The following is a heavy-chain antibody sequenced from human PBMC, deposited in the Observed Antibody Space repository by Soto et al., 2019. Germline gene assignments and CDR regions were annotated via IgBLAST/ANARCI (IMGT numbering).Heavy chain of an antibody. V-gene: IGHV3-7*01. CDR2: IKQDGSEK. D-gene: IGHD3-16*02. CDR3: ARDYDYIWGSYLITDAFDI. CDR1: GFTFSSYW. Sequence: GGSLRLSCAASGFTFSSYWMSWVRQAPGKGLEWVANIKQDGSEKYYVDSVKGRFTISRDNAKNSLYLQMNSLRAEDTAVYYCARDYDYIWGSYLITDAFDIWGQGTMVTVSS. J-gene: IGHJ3*02.